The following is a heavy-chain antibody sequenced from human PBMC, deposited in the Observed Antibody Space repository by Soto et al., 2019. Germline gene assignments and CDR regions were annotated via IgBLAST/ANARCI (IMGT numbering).Heavy chain of an antibody. Sequence: QVQLVQSGAEVKKPGASVKVSCKASGYTFTSYYMHWVRQAPGQGLEWMGIINPSGGSTSYAQKFQGRFTMTRDTSTSRVYMELSSLRSEDTAVYYCARDSGGSYCSYWGQGTLVTVSS. CDR2: INPSGGST. V-gene: IGHV1-46*01. J-gene: IGHJ4*02. D-gene: IGHD1-26*01. CDR3: ARDSGGSYCSY. CDR1: GYTFTSYY.